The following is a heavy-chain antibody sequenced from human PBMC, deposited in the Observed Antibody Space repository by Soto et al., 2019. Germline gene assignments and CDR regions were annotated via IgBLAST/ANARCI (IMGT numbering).Heavy chain of an antibody. D-gene: IGHD3-10*01. CDR1: GFSFSRHS. CDR2: ISKDGIHK. CDR3: ARSRSGPVGESFDC. V-gene: IGHV3-30*04. J-gene: IGHJ4*02. Sequence: GGSLRLSCAACGFSFSRHSIHWVRQAPGKGLQWVAVISKDGIHKYYLDSVRGRFTISRDNSKNILYLQMNSLRDEDTAVYYCARSRSGPVGESFDCCGQGTLVTFCS.